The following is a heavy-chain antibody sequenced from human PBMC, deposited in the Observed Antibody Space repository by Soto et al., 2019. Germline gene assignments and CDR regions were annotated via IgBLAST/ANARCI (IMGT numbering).Heavy chain of an antibody. CDR1: GGTFSSYA. V-gene: IGHV1-69*13. CDR3: ARGMSSGWYWVSGMDV. CDR2: IIPIFGTA. Sequence: VASVKVSCKASGGTFSSYAISWVRQAPGQGLEWMGGIIPIFGTANYAQKFQGRVTITADESTSTAYMELSSLRSEDTAVYYCARGMSSGWYWVSGMDVWGQGTTVTVSS. J-gene: IGHJ6*02. D-gene: IGHD6-19*01.